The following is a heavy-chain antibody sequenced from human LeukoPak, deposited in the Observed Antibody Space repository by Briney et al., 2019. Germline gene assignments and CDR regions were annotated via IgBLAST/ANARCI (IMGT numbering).Heavy chain of an antibody. CDR1: GGSFSGHY. CDR2: INHSGST. J-gene: IGHJ4*02. Sequence: AETLSLTCAVYGGSFSGHYWTWIRQPPGKGLEWIGEINHSGSTTYNPSLNSRVTISVDTSKNQFSLKLSSVAAADAAVYYCARPRYGSGSLDSWGQGTLVTVSS. D-gene: IGHD3-10*01. CDR3: ARPRYGSGSLDS. V-gene: IGHV4-34*01.